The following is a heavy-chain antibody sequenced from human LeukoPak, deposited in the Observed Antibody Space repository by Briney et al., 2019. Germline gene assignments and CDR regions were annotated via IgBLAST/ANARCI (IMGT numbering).Heavy chain of an antibody. D-gene: IGHD3-3*01. CDR2: IFSNDEK. J-gene: IGHJ4*02. V-gene: IGHV2-26*01. CDR3: ARMEKYYDFWGGYLSYFDY. Sequence: SGPVLVKPTETLTLTCTVSGFSLSNARMGVSWIRQPPGKALEWLSHIFSNDEKSYSTSLKSRLTISKDTSRSQVILTMTNMDPVDTATYYCARMEKYYDFWGGYLSYFDYWGQGTLVTVSS. CDR1: GFSLSNARMG.